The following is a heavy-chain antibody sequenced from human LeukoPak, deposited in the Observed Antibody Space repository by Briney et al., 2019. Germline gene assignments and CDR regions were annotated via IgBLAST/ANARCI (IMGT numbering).Heavy chain of an antibody. CDR3: AKVVGAIDH. Sequence: GGSLRLSCAASGFTFSSSAMSWVRQAPGKGLEWVSAISGSGGSTYYADSVKGRFTISRDNSKNTLYLQMDSRRAEHTAVYYCAKVVGAIDHWGQGTLVSVSS. CDR1: GFTFSSSA. V-gene: IGHV3-23*01. D-gene: IGHD1-26*01. J-gene: IGHJ4*02. CDR2: ISGSGGST.